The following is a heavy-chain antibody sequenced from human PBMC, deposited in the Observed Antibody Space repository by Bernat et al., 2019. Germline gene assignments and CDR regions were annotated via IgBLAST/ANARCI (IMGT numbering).Heavy chain of an antibody. J-gene: IGHJ5*02. CDR1: GGSISSINW. D-gene: IGHD2-2*01. V-gene: IGHV4-4*02. CDR3: ARAVVVPAAMMGLGWFDP. CDR2: IYHSGST. Sequence: QVQLQESGPGLVKPSGTLSLTCAVSGGSISSINWWRWVRQPPGKGLEWIGEIYHSGSTNYNPSLKSRVTISVDKSKNQFSLKLSSVTAADTAVYYCARAVVVPAAMMGLGWFDPWGQGTLVTVSS.